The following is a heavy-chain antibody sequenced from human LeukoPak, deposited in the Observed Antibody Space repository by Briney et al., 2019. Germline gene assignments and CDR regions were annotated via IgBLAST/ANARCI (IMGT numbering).Heavy chain of an antibody. J-gene: IGHJ4*02. Sequence: SETLSLTCTVSGYSISSGYYWSWIRQPPGKGLEWIGEINHSGSTNYNPSLKSRVTISVDTSKNQFSLKLSSVTAADTAVYYCARLRWFGVWGQGTLVTVSS. D-gene: IGHD3-10*01. V-gene: IGHV4-38-2*02. CDR1: GYSISSGYY. CDR3: ARLRWFGV. CDR2: INHSGST.